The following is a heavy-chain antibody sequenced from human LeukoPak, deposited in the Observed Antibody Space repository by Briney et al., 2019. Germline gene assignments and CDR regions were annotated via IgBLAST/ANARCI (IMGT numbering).Heavy chain of an antibody. Sequence: ASVKVSCKASGYAFTSYGISWVRQAPGQGLEWMGWISAYNGNTNYAQKLQGRVTMTTDTSTSTAYMELRSLRSDDTAVYYCARQDLQYNWFDPWGQGTLVTVSS. J-gene: IGHJ5*02. V-gene: IGHV1-18*01. CDR1: GYAFTSYG. D-gene: IGHD4-11*01. CDR2: ISAYNGNT. CDR3: ARQDLQYNWFDP.